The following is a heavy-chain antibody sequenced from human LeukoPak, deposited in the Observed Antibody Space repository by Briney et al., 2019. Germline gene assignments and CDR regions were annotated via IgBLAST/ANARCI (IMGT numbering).Heavy chain of an antibody. D-gene: IGHD7-27*01. Sequence: GGSLRLSCAASGFTFSTYTMYWVRHPPGKRLEWVSIIGNNGGGIHYADSVKGRFTISRDNFKNALYLQMNSLRVEDSAVYYCAIDPNWGTHSWGQGVLVTVSS. CDR1: GFTFSTYT. J-gene: IGHJ4*02. CDR2: IGNNGGGI. V-gene: IGHV3-23*01. CDR3: AIDPNWGTHS.